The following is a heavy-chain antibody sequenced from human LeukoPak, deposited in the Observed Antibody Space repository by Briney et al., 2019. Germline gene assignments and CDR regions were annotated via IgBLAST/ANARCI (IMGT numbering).Heavy chain of an antibody. CDR2: VYQSGTT. J-gene: IGHJ4*02. D-gene: IGHD5-18*01. Sequence: AETLSLTCTVSGFPISSGHYWGWVRQPPGAGLEWIGSVYQSGTTYYNPSLKSRVTTSVDMSKNQFSLRLRPVTAADTAVCYCARIFIRNGYSSYFDCWGQGTLVTVSS. CDR3: ARIFIRNGYSSYFDC. CDR1: GFPISSGHY. V-gene: IGHV4-38-2*02.